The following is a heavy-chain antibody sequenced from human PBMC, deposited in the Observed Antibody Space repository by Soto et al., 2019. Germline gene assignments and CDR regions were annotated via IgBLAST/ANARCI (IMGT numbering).Heavy chain of an antibody. D-gene: IGHD2-21*01. CDR2: IYYSGST. CDR1: GGSISSGDYY. CDR3: ASVAVIYGDS. V-gene: IGHV4-30-4*01. Sequence: QVQLQESGPGLVKPSQTLSLTCTVSGGSISSGDYYWSWIRQPPGKGLEWIGYIYYSGSTYYNPSLESRITISAATSKYQFSLKLSSVAAAATDVYYCASVAVIYGDSWGQGTLVTVSS. J-gene: IGHJ4*02.